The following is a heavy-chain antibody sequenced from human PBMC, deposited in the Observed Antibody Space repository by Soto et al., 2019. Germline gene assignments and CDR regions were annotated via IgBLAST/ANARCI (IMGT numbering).Heavy chain of an antibody. D-gene: IGHD3-3*01. V-gene: IGHV3-73*01. J-gene: IGHJ3*02. CDR3: TRPNYDGWRGNYTMIDSFDI. Sequence: GGSLRLSFAAYGFTFSGSSMHWFRQASGKGLEWVGRIRSKANSYATAYAASVKGRFTISRDDSKNTAYLQMNSLKTEDTAVYYCTRPNYDGWRGNYTMIDSFDIRGQGT. CDR2: IRSKANSYAT. CDR1: GFTFSGSS.